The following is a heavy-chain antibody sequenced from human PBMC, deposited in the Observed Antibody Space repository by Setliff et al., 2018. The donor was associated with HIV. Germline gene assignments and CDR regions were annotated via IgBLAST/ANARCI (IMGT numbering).Heavy chain of an antibody. J-gene: IGHJ4*02. CDR3: ARLSTTSRDFDS. Sequence: SETLSLTCAVYGESLSDYYWSRIRQPPGKGLEWIGEINHNKSSDYNPSLKSRVTMSVDTSKNQFSLQLSSVTAADTAVYYCARLSTTSRDFDSWGQGTLVTVSS. V-gene: IGHV4-34*01. D-gene: IGHD3-10*01. CDR2: INHNKSS. CDR1: GESLSDYY.